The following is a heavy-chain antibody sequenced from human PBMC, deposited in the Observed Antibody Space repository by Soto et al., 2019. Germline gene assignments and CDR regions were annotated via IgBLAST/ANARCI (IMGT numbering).Heavy chain of an antibody. CDR1: GFTFSNAW. V-gene: IGHV3-15*07. J-gene: IGHJ4*02. D-gene: IGHD5-12*01. CDR2: IKSKTDGGTT. Sequence: EVQLVESGGGLVKPGGSLRLSCAASGFTFSNAWMNWVRQAPGKGLEWVGRIKSKTDGGTTDYAAPVKGRFTISRDDSKNTLYLQMNSLKTEDTAVYYCTTDLRPKLNPIDYWGQGTLVTVSS. CDR3: TTDLRPKLNPIDY.